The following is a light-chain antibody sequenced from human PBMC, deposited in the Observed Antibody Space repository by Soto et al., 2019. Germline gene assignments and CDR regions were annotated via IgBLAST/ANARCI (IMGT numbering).Light chain of an antibody. CDR2: EVS. Sequence: QSALTQPASVSGSPGQSITISCTGTSSDIAGFYYVSWYQQHAGRAPKLIISEVSNRPSGVSDRFSGSKSGTTASLTISGLQAEDAADYFCSSYTTSSALLVFGTGTKVTVL. J-gene: IGLJ1*01. CDR3: SSYTTSSALLV. V-gene: IGLV2-14*01. CDR1: SSDIAGFYY.